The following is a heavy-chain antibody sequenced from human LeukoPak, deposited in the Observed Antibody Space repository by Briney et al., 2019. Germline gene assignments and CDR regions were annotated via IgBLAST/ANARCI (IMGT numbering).Heavy chain of an antibody. CDR1: GFTFSSYG. CDR3: YSAVAGTNFDY. J-gene: IGHJ4*02. Sequence: AGGSLRLSCAASGFTFSSYGMHWVRQAPGKGLEWVAVISYDGSNKYYADSVKGRFTISRDNSKNTLYLQMNSLRAEDTAVYYCYSAVAGTNFDYWGQGTLVTVSS. CDR2: ISYDGSNK. V-gene: IGHV3-30*03. D-gene: IGHD6-19*01.